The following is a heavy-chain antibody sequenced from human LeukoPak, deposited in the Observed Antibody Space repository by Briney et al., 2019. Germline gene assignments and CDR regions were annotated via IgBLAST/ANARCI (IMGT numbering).Heavy chain of an antibody. J-gene: IGHJ3*02. V-gene: IGHV1-18*01. CDR3: ASLKNSYDSSGYLVTDAFDI. D-gene: IGHD3-22*01. CDR2: ISAYNGNT. Sequence: EASVKVSCKASGYTFTSNGISWVRQAPGQGLEWMGWISAYNGNTNYEQKLQGRVTMTTDTSTSTAYMELRSLRSDDTAVYYRASLKNSYDSSGYLVTDAFDIWGQGTMVTVSS. CDR1: GYTFTSNG.